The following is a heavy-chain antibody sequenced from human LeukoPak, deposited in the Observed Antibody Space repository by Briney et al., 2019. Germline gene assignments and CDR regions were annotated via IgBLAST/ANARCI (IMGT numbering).Heavy chain of an antibody. J-gene: IGHJ5*02. Sequence: SETLSLTCTVSGGSISSSSYYWGWIRQHPGKGLEWIGYIYYSGSTYYNPSLKSRVTISVDTSKNQFSLKLSSVTAADTAVYYCARQGIVATIYNWFDPWGQGTLVTVSS. D-gene: IGHD5-12*01. CDR1: GGSISSSSYY. V-gene: IGHV4-31*03. CDR3: ARQGIVATIYNWFDP. CDR2: IYYSGST.